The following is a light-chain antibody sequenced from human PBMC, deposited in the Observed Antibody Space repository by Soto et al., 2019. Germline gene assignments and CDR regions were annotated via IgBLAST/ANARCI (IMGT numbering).Light chain of an antibody. J-gene: IGKJ5*01. V-gene: IGKV1-9*01. CDR1: QDINIY. CDR2: TAS. Sequence: DIQLTQSPSFLSASVGDRVTITCRASQDINIYLAWYQQKPGKAPKLLIYTASTLQRGVPSRFSGSGSGTEFTLTISSLQPEDFAIYFCQQVSSFSSITFG. CDR3: QQVSSFSSIT.